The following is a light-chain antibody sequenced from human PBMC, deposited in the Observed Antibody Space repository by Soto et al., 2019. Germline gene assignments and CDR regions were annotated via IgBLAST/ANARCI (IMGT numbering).Light chain of an antibody. J-gene: IGLJ1*01. V-gene: IGLV1-40*01. Sequence: QSVLTQPPSVSGAPGQRVTISCTGSSSNIGAGYDVHWYQQLPGTAPKLLIYGNSNRPSGVPDRFSGSESGTSASLAITGLQAEDEADYYCQSYDSSLSGSDVFGTGTKVTVL. CDR3: QSYDSSLSGSDV. CDR1: SSNIGAGYD. CDR2: GNS.